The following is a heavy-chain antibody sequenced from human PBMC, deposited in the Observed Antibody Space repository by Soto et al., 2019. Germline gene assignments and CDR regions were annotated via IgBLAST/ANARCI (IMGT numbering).Heavy chain of an antibody. Sequence: QVQLVQSGAEVKKPGSSVKVSCKASGGTFSSYAISWVRQAPGQGLEWMGGIIPIFGTANYAQKFQGRVTITADKSTSTAYMELSSLRSEDTAVYYCARVAKAASHNYYYGMDVWGQGTTVTVSS. V-gene: IGHV1-69*06. D-gene: IGHD2-15*01. CDR1: GGTFSSYA. J-gene: IGHJ6*02. CDR2: IIPIFGTA. CDR3: ARVAKAASHNYYYGMDV.